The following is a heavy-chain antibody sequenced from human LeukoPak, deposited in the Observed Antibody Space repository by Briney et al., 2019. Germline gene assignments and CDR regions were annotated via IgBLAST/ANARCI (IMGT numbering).Heavy chain of an antibody. Sequence: GGSLRLSCAASGFSVSSNYMNWVRQAPGKGLEWVSAIYTGGTTYYADSVKGRFTISRDNSKNTLYLQMNSLRAEDTAVYYCARAKVTNDYWGQGTLVTVSS. CDR3: ARAKVTNDY. V-gene: IGHV3-53*01. CDR2: IYTGGTT. CDR1: GFSVSSNY. D-gene: IGHD4-17*01. J-gene: IGHJ4*02.